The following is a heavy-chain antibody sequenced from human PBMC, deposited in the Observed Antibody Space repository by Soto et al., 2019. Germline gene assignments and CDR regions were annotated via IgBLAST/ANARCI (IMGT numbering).Heavy chain of an antibody. D-gene: IGHD3-22*01. CDR2: INHSGRV. V-gene: IGHV4-34*01. J-gene: IGHJ5*01. Sequence: SETLSLTCAVYGGSFSGHSWTWIRQSPGKGLEWIGDINHSGRVNYSPSLKSRVTISLDTSKNQFSLTLSAVTAADTAMYYCSTRAYDTNGYYRFDPWGQGTLVTVFS. CDR3: STRAYDTNGYYRFDP. CDR1: GGSFSGHS.